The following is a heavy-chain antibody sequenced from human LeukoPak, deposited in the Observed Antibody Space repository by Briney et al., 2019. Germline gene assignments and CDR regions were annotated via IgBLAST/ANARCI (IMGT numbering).Heavy chain of an antibody. CDR3: ARITYYDISSNWFDP. Sequence: SETLSLTCTVSGGSISSYYWSWIRQPAGKGLEWIGRIYTSGSTNYNPSLKSRVTMSVDTSKNQFSLKLSSVTAADTAVYYCARITYYDISSNWFDPWGQGTLVTVSS. CDR1: GGSISSYY. V-gene: IGHV4-4*07. CDR2: IYTSGST. D-gene: IGHD3-9*01. J-gene: IGHJ5*02.